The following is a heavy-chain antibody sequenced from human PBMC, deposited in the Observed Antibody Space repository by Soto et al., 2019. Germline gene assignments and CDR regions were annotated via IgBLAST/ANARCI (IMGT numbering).Heavy chain of an antibody. Sequence: ASVKVSCKASGGTFSSYAISWVRQAPGQGLEWFGGIIPIFGTANYAQKFQGRVTITADESTSTAYMELSSLRSEDTAVYYCARHLVGGYSYGYSPVYGMDVWGQGTTVTVSS. D-gene: IGHD5-18*01. J-gene: IGHJ6*02. CDR2: IIPIFGTA. V-gene: IGHV1-69*13. CDR1: GGTFSSYA. CDR3: ARHLVGGYSYGYSPVYGMDV.